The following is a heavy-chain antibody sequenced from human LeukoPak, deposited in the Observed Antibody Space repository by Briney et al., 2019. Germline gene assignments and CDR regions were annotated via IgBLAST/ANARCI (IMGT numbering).Heavy chain of an antibody. Sequence: PGGSLRLSCAASGFIFSSYEMNWVRQAPGKGLEWVSYISSSGYTTHYADSVKGRFTISRDNAKNSLYLQMNSLRAEDTAVYHCTRRYCSGGNCYYFDSWGQGTLVTVSS. D-gene: IGHD2-15*01. CDR2: ISSSGYTT. CDR1: GFIFSSYE. CDR3: TRRYCSGGNCYYFDS. V-gene: IGHV3-48*03. J-gene: IGHJ4*02.